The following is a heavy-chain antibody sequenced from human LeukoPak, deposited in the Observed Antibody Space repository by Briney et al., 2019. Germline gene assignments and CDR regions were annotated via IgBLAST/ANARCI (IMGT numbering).Heavy chain of an antibody. D-gene: IGHD5-12*01. CDR3: ARDPKWLDY. Sequence: GGSLRLSCAAPGFTLSTYWMSWVRQAPGKGLERVANTNQEGSEKYYVDSVKGRFTISKDNAKNALYLQMNSLRAEDTAVYYCARDPKWLDYWGQGTLVTVSS. V-gene: IGHV3-7*01. J-gene: IGHJ4*02. CDR1: GFTLSTYW. CDR2: TNQEGSEK.